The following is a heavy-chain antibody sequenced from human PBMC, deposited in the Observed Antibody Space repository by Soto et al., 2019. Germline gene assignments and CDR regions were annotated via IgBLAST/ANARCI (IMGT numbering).Heavy chain of an antibody. CDR3: LRDQPDYYYGMDV. Sequence: GGSLRLSCVDSGFTFTNHWMSWVRQAPGKGLEWVANINQDGSHKYYADSLKGRFTISRDNAKNSLYLQMSSLRAEDTAVYYCLRDQPDYYYGMDVWGQGTTVTVSS. V-gene: IGHV3-7*01. CDR2: INQDGSHK. CDR1: GFTFTNHW. J-gene: IGHJ6*02.